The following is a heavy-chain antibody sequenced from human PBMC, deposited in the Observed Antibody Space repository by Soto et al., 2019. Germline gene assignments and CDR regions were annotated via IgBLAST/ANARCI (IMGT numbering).Heavy chain of an antibody. V-gene: IGHV1-18*01. D-gene: IGHD3-22*01. CDR3: ATEYYDSSGYREVSYGMDV. CDR1: GYTFTSYG. J-gene: IGHJ6*02. Sequence: GASVKVSCKASGYTFTSYGISWVRQAPGQGLEWMGWISAYNGNTNYAQKLQGRVTMTTDTSTSTAYMELRSLRSDDTAVYYCATEYYDSSGYREVSYGMDVWGQGTTVTVSS. CDR2: ISAYNGNT.